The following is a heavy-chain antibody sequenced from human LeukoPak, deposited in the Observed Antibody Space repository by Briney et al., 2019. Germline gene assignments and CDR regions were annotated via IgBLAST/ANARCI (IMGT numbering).Heavy chain of an antibody. Sequence: SETLSLTCTVSGGSISSSSYYWGWIRQPPGKGLEWIGSMDYSGSTYCNPSLKSRVTVSVDTSRNQFALKLSSVTAADTAVYYCARSLVAVATPYYFDYWGQGTLVTVSS. CDR2: MDYSGST. CDR3: ARSLVAVATPYYFDY. D-gene: IGHD2-15*01. V-gene: IGHV4-39*01. CDR1: GGSISSSSYY. J-gene: IGHJ4*02.